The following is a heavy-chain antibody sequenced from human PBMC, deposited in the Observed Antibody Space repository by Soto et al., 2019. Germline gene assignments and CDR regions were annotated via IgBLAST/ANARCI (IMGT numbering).Heavy chain of an antibody. CDR2: IYYSGST. J-gene: IGHJ3*02. CDR3: ARDQGATIAFDI. CDR1: GGSISSYY. Sequence: PSETLSLTCTVSGGSISSYYWSWIRQPPGKGLEWIGYIYYSGSTNYNPSLKSRVTISVDTSKNQFSLKLSSVTAADTAVYYCARDQGATIAFDIWGQGTMVTVSS. V-gene: IGHV4-59*01. D-gene: IGHD1-26*01.